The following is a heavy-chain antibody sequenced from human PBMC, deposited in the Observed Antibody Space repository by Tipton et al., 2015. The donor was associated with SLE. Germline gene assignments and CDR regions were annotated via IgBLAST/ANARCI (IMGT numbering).Heavy chain of an antibody. Sequence: RSLRLSCAASGFNFDDYAMHWVRQGPGKGLEWVSGISWDSGSLDYADSVKGRFTISRDNAKNSLYLQMNSLRAEDTALYYCAKDPTMVQGVIMGGEFDYWGQGTLVTVSS. V-gene: IGHV3-9*01. J-gene: IGHJ4*02. CDR1: GFNFDDYA. CDR3: AKDPTMVQGVIMGGEFDY. D-gene: IGHD3-10*01. CDR2: ISWDSGSL.